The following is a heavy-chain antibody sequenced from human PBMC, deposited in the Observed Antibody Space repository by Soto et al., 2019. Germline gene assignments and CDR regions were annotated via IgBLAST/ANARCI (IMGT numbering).Heavy chain of an antibody. CDR1: GYTFTSCD. CDR3: ARSHTFYDRGAFDI. CDR2: MNPNSGNT. Sequence: ASVKVSCKASGYTFTSCDINWVRQATGQGLEWMGGMNPNSGNTGYAQKFQGRVTMTRNTYISTAYMELSSLRSEDTAVYYCARSHTFYDRGAFDIWGQGTMVTVSS. V-gene: IGHV1-8*01. J-gene: IGHJ3*02. D-gene: IGHD3-22*01.